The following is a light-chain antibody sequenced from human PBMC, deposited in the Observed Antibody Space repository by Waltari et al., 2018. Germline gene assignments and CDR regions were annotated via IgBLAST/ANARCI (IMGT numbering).Light chain of an antibody. V-gene: IGLV2-11*01. CDR1: ISDVGNYNY. Sequence: QSALTQPRSVSGSPGQSVTISCTATISDVGNYNYVSWYQQHPGKAPKLIIDEVTKRPSGVPDRLSGSKSGNTASLTISGLQAEDEADYYCCSYAGRYTFVFGTGTKVTVL. CDR3: CSYAGRYTFV. CDR2: EVT. J-gene: IGLJ1*01.